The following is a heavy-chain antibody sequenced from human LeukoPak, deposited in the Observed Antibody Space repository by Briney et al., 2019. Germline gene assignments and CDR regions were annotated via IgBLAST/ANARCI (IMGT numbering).Heavy chain of an antibody. D-gene: IGHD3-22*01. CDR2: IYYSGST. CDR1: GGSFSGYY. CDR3: ARSRNYYDSSNFDY. J-gene: IGHJ4*02. V-gene: IGHV4-59*01. Sequence: SETLSLTCAVYGGSFSGYYWSWIRQPPGKGLEWIGYIYYSGSTNYNPSLKSRVTTSVDTSKNQFSLKLSSVTAADTAVYYCARSRNYYDSSNFDYWGQGTLVTVSS.